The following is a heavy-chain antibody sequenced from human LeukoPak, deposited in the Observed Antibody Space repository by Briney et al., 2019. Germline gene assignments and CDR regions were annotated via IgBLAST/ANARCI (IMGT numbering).Heavy chain of an antibody. D-gene: IGHD4-17*01. Sequence: ASVKVSCKASGYTFTGYYMHWVRQAPGQGLEWMGRINPNSGGTNYARKFQGRVTMTRDTSISTAYMELSRLRSDDTAVYYCARANGDQRSNAFDIWGQGTMVTVSS. V-gene: IGHV1-2*06. J-gene: IGHJ3*02. CDR3: ARANGDQRSNAFDI. CDR2: INPNSGGT. CDR1: GYTFTGYY.